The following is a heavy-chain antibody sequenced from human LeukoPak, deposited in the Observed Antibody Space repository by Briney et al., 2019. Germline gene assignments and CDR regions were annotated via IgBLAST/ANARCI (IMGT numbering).Heavy chain of an antibody. V-gene: IGHV4-34*01. J-gene: IGHJ4*02. Sequence: SETLSLTCAVYGGSCDDYYCSWIRQPPGKGLEWIGEIHPHGIFYYNSSLMNRVTISIDTSKSQFSLRLTSVTAADTAFYYCARGRDRSEAGDHWGQGSLVTVSS. D-gene: IGHD5-24*01. CDR2: IHPHGIF. CDR1: GGSCDDYY. CDR3: ARGRDRSEAGDH.